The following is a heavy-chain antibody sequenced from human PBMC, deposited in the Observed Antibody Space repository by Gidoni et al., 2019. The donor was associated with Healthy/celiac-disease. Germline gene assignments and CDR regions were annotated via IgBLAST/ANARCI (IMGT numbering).Heavy chain of an antibody. D-gene: IGHD6-6*01. J-gene: IGHJ3*02. V-gene: IGHV1-2*04. CDR3: ARVGSSSLDAFDI. Sequence: QVQLVHSRAEVKNPCASLTVPFKASGSTFTGYYMHWVRQAPGQGLEWMGWINTNSGGTNYAQKFQGWVTMTRETSISTAYMELSRLRSDDTAVYYCARVGSSSLDAFDIWGQGTMVTVSS. CDR1: GSTFTGYY. CDR2: INTNSGGT.